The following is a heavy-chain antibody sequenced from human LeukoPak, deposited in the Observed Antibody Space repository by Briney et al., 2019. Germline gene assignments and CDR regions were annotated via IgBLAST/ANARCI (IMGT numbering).Heavy chain of an antibody. D-gene: IGHD6-19*01. CDR1: GGSIASSSHY. CDR3: ARQGAVGGRPFDN. V-gene: IGHV4-39*01. Sequence: SETLSPTCTVSGGSIASSSHYWVCIRQPPGKGLEWIGSMYYSGSTYYNPSLKSRVTISVDTSKNQFSLKLSSVTAADTAIYYCARQGAVGGRPFDNWGQGTLVTVSS. J-gene: IGHJ4*02. CDR2: MYYSGST.